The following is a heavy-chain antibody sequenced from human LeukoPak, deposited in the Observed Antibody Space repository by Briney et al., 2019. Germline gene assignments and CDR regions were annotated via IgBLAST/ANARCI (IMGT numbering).Heavy chain of an antibody. CDR2: INPNSGGT. Sequence: ASVKVSCKASGYTFTGYSMHWVRQAPGQGLEWMGWINPNSGGTNYAQKFQGRVTKTRDTSISTAYMELSRLRSDDTAVYYCARDVVTVPGTGYWGQGTLVTVSS. D-gene: IGHD6-19*01. CDR1: GYTFTGYS. J-gene: IGHJ4*02. CDR3: ARDVVTVPGTGY. V-gene: IGHV1-2*02.